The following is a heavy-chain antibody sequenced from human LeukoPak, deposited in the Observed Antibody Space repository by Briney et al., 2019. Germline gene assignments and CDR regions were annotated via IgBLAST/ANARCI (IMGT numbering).Heavy chain of an antibody. D-gene: IGHD3-3*01. CDR3: ARVHDFWSGYYHFDY. J-gene: IGHJ4*02. V-gene: IGHV3-74*01. Sequence: PGGSLRLSRAASGFTLSNYWMHWVRQAPGKGLVWVSRINSDGSSTSYADSVKGRFTISRDNAKNTLYLQMNSLRAEDTAVYYCARVHDFWSGYYHFDYWGQGTLVTVSS. CDR1: GFTLSNYW. CDR2: INSDGSST.